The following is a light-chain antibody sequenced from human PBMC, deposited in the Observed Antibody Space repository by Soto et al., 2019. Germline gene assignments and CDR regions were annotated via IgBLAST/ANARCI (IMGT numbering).Light chain of an antibody. V-gene: IGKV3-20*01. CDR3: QQYNNGPWT. CDR1: QIVSTNY. CDR2: GAS. Sequence: EIVLTQSPGTLSLSPGERATLSCRTSQIVSTNYLAWYQQKPGQAPRLLIYGASNRATGIPDRFSGSGSGTDFTLTINRLEPEDFAVYCCQQYNNGPWTFGQGTKVEIK. J-gene: IGKJ1*01.